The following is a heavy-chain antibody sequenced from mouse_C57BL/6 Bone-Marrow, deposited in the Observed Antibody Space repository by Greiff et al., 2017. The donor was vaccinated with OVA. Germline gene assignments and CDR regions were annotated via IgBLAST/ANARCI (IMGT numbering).Heavy chain of an antibody. CDR1: GYTFTNYW. J-gene: IGHJ3*01. V-gene: IGHV1-63*01. CDR2: IYPGGGYT. CDR3: ARIYYGYAFAY. Sequence: QVQLQQSGAELVRPGTSVKMSCKASGYTFTNYWIGWAKQRPGHGLEWIGDIYPGGGYTNYNEKFKGKATLTADKSSSTAYMQFSSLTSEDSAIYYCARIYYGYAFAYWGQGTLVTVSA. D-gene: IGHD2-2*01.